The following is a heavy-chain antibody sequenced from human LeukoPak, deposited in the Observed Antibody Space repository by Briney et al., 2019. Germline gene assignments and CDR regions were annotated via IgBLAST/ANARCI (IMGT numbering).Heavy chain of an antibody. CDR3: AKVHLGYCTGGSCYSYYFDY. CDR1: GFTFSGYA. D-gene: IGHD2-15*01. CDR2: ISDSGTT. J-gene: IGHJ4*02. Sequence: PGGSLRLSCVASGFTFSGYAMSWVRQAPGKGLEWVSGISDSGTTYYADSVKGRFTISRDNSKNTLYLQMNSLRAEDTAVFYCAKVHLGYCTGGSCYSYYFDYWGQGTLVTVSS. V-gene: IGHV3-23*01.